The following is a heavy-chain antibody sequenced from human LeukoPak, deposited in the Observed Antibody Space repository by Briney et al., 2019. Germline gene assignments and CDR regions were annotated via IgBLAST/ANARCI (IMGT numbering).Heavy chain of an antibody. Sequence: EASVKVSCKASGGTFSSHAISWVRQTPGQGLEWMGGIIPIFGTANYAQKFQGRVTITADESTSTAYMELSSLRSEDTAVYYCAREKPPDDVDTAMVEPNYYYYYGMDVWGQGTTVTVSS. D-gene: IGHD5-18*01. CDR3: AREKPPDDVDTAMVEPNYYYYYGMDV. V-gene: IGHV1-69*13. J-gene: IGHJ6*02. CDR2: IIPIFGTA. CDR1: GGTFSSHA.